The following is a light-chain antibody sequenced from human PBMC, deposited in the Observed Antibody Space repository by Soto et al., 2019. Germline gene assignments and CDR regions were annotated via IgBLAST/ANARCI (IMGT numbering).Light chain of an antibody. CDR3: QQYGGSMT. J-gene: IGKJ5*01. CDR2: DAS. CDR1: QSVSDNY. Sequence: EIVLTQSPGTLSLFPGERATLSCRASQSVSDNYLAWYQQKPGQAPRLLIYDASTRATGIPERFSGSGSGTDFTLTITRLEPEDFAVYFCQQYGGSMTFGQGTRLEIE. V-gene: IGKV3-20*01.